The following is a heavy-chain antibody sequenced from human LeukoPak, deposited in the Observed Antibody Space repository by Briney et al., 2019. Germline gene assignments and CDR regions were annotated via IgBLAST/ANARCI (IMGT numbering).Heavy chain of an antibody. CDR1: GFTLSNYW. CDR2: INHNGNVN. J-gene: IGHJ6*02. CDR3: ARGGGLGV. V-gene: IGHV3-7*03. Sequence: GGSLRLSCAASGFTLSNYWMNWARQAPGKGLEWVASINHNGNVNYYVDSVKGRFTISRDNAKNSLYLQMSNLRAEDTAVYFCARGGGLGVWGQGATVTVSS. D-gene: IGHD3-16*01.